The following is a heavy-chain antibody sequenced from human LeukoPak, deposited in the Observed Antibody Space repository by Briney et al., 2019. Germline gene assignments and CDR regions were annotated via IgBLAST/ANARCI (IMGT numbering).Heavy chain of an antibody. V-gene: IGHV1-2*04. CDR1: GYTFTGYY. Sequence: ASVKVSCKASGYTFTGYYMHWVRQAPGQGLEWMGWINPNSGGTNYAQKFQGWVTMTRDTSISTAYMELSRLRADDTAVYYCAREGSSGWYAFDIWGQGTMVTVSS. J-gene: IGHJ3*02. D-gene: IGHD6-19*01. CDR3: AREGSSGWYAFDI. CDR2: INPNSGGT.